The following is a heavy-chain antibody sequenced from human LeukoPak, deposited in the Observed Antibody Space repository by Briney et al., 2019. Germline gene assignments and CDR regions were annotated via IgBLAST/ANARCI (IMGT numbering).Heavy chain of an antibody. V-gene: IGHV4-39*01. J-gene: IGHJ6*02. Sequence: SETLSLTCTVSGGSISSSSYYWGWIRQPPGKGLEWIGIIYYSGSTYYSPSLKSRVTISVDTSKNQFSLRLTSVTDADTAVYYCARHVGQQLIFHYYGLDVWGQGTTVTASS. CDR2: IYYSGST. CDR1: GGSISSSSYY. D-gene: IGHD6-13*01. CDR3: ARHVGQQLIFHYYGLDV.